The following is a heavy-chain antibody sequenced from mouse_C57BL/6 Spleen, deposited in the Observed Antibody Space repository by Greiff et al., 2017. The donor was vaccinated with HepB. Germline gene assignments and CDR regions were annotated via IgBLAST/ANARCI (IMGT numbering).Heavy chain of an antibody. CDR3: AREITTVVGYFDV. D-gene: IGHD1-1*01. J-gene: IGHJ1*03. Sequence: QVQLQQPGAELVRPGSSVKLSCKASGYTFTSYWMDWVKQRPGQGLDWIGNIYPSDSETHYNQKFKDKATLTVDKSSSTAYMQLGSLTSVDSAVYYCAREITTVVGYFDVWGTGTTVTVSS. V-gene: IGHV1-61*01. CDR1: GYTFTSYW. CDR2: IYPSDSET.